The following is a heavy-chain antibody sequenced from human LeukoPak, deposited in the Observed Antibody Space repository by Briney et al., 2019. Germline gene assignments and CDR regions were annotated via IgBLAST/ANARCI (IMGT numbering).Heavy chain of an antibody. V-gene: IGHV1-18*01. D-gene: IGHD1-26*01. CDR3: AREWDWELLLAFDI. J-gene: IGHJ3*02. Sequence: ASGKVSCRASGDTFTSYGISWVRQAPGQGLEGMGWISAYNGNTNYAQKLQGRVTMTTDTSTSTAYMELRSLRSDDAAVYYCAREWDWELLLAFDIRGQGTMVTVSS. CDR1: GDTFTSYG. CDR2: ISAYNGNT.